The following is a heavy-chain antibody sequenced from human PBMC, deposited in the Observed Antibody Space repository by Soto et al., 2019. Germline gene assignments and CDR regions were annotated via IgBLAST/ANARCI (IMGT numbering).Heavy chain of an antibody. CDR2: IYYSGST. CDR1: GGSISSYY. D-gene: IGHD1-26*01. Sequence: SETLSLTCTVSGGSISSYYWSWIRQPPGKGLEWIGYIYYSGSTNYNPSLKSRVTISVDTSKNQFSLKLTSVTAADTAVYYCARRYGGNFDYWGQGILVTVSS. CDR3: ARRYGGNFDY. J-gene: IGHJ4*02. V-gene: IGHV4-59*01.